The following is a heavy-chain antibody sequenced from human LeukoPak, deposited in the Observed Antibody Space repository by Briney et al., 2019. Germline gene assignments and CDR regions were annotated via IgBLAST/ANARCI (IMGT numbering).Heavy chain of an antibody. CDR3: ARTTYYYGSGSYPADY. CDR1: GYTFTSYG. J-gene: IGHJ4*02. Sequence: ASVKVSCKASGYTFTSYGISRVRQAPGQGLEWMGWISAYNGNTNYAQKLQGRVTMTTDTSTSTAYMELRSLRSDDTAVYYCARTTYYYGSGSYPADYWGQGTLVTVSS. CDR2: ISAYNGNT. D-gene: IGHD3-10*01. V-gene: IGHV1-18*01.